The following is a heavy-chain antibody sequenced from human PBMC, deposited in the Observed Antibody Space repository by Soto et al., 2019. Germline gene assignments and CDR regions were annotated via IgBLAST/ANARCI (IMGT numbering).Heavy chain of an antibody. J-gene: IGHJ4*02. D-gene: IGHD3-10*01. CDR1: GFSLSTSGVG. CDR3: AHRGYYGSGSYSYYFDY. Sequence: QITLKESGPTLVKPTQTLTLTCTFSGFSLSTSGVGVGWIRQPPGKALEWLALIYWDDDKRYSPSLKSRLTITKDTSKNQVVLTMTNMDPVDTATYYCAHRGYYGSGSYSYYFDYWGQGNLVTVSS. CDR2: IYWDDDK. V-gene: IGHV2-5*02.